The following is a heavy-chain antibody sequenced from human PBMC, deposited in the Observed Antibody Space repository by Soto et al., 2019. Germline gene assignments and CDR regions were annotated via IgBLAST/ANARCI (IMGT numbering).Heavy chain of an antibody. V-gene: IGHV4-59*12. CDR1: SDSISSYY. CDR3: ARAVGDPLYYLDY. CDR2: TAYSGNT. Sequence: QVQLQESGPGLVRPSETLSLTCTVSSDSISSYYWIWIRQSPGKGLEWIGYTAYSGNTNYNPSLKSRVNISGETSKNQFSLRLSSVTAADTAVYYCARAVGDPLYYLDYWGQGTLVTVSS. D-gene: IGHD6-19*01. J-gene: IGHJ4*02.